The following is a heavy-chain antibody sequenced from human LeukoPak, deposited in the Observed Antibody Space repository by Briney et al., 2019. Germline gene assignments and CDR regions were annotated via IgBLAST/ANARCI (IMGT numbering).Heavy chain of an antibody. Sequence: SVRVSCKASGGTFSSYAISWVRQAPGQGLEWMGRIIPIFGTANYAQKFQGRVTITTDESTSTAYMELSSLRSEDTAVYYCARGFLAGETYYFDYWGQGTLVTVSS. D-gene: IGHD3-16*01. CDR2: IIPIFGTA. J-gene: IGHJ4*02. CDR3: ARGFLAGETYYFDY. CDR1: GGTFSSYA. V-gene: IGHV1-69*05.